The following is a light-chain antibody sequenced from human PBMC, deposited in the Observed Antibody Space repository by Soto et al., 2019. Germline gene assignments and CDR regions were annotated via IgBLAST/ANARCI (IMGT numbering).Light chain of an antibody. Sequence: DIQLTQSPSSLSASVRDRVTLTCRASQSISSYLNWYQQKPRKAPKLLIYAASSLQSGVPSRFSGSGSGTDFTLTISSLQPEDFATYYCQQSYSTPYTFGQGTKLEIK. J-gene: IGKJ2*01. CDR3: QQSYSTPYT. CDR1: QSISSY. V-gene: IGKV1-39*01. CDR2: AAS.